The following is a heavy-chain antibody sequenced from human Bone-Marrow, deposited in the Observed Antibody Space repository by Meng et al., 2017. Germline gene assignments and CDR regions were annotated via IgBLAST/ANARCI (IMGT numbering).Heavy chain of an antibody. Sequence: VPALADSVVALSLTCGASVATGILCYWGNWVRQPPGKGLEWIGEFHNTGNTNYNTSLSSRVTISVDTSKNQFSLRLKSVTAADTAVYYCAASPGWWRIDSWGQGTLVTVSS. V-gene: IGHV4-4*02. CDR1: VATGILCYW. J-gene: IGHJ4*02. CDR2: FHNTGNT. D-gene: IGHD6-19*01. CDR3: AASPGWWRIDS.